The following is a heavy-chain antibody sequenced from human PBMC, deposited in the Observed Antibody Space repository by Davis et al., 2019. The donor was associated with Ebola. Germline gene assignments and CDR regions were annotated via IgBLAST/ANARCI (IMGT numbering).Heavy chain of an antibody. D-gene: IGHD1-1*01. CDR1: GFTFSSYW. CDR2: INHSGRT. V-gene: IGHV4-34*01. CDR3: ARGQYKRDY. J-gene: IGHJ4*02. Sequence: ESLKISCAASGFTFSSYWMSWVRQPPGKGLEWIGEINHSGRTNYNPSLKSRVTISVDTSKNQFSLTLTSVTAADTAVYYCARGQYKRDYWGQGTLVTVSS.